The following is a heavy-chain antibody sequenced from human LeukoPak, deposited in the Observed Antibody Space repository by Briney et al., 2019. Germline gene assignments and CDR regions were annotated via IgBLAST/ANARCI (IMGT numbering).Heavy chain of an antibody. V-gene: IGHV3-23*01. CDR2: IAAGATST. CDR3: AKSYDSGGYPLGDY. CDR1: GFTGPSFA. J-gene: IGHJ4*02. D-gene: IGHD3-22*01. Sequence: PGGSLRLSRSASGFTGPSFAMAWVRQAPGKGLEWVSGIAAGATSTYYADSVKGRFTISRDNSRKTVHLQMNSLRAEDTAVYYCAKSYDSGGYPLGDYWGQGTLVTVSS.